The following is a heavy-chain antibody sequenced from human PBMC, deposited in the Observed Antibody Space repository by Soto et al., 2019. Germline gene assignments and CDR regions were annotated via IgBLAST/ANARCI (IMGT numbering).Heavy chain of an antibody. CDR2: MHHTQGT. CDR1: GASISSYY. Sequence: SETLSLTCSVSGASISSYYWTWIRQPPGGGLEWIGYMHHTQGTNDNPSLRGRVHMSIDTSMNQFSLRLTSVTAADTAVYYCARVPFVGYFDWLDPWG. V-gene: IGHV4-59*01. D-gene: IGHD3-9*01. CDR3: ARVPFVGYFDWLDP. J-gene: IGHJ5*02.